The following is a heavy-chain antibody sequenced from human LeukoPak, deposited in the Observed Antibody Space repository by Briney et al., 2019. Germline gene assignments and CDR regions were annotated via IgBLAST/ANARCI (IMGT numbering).Heavy chain of an antibody. CDR3: ARGYCSTTSCYEVAGLDY. Sequence: PSETLSLTCTVSGGSISSSPYYWGWIRQHPGKGLEWIGYIYYSGSTYYNPSLKSRVTISVDTSKNQFSLKLSSVTAADTAVYYCARGYCSTTSCYEVAGLDYWGQGTLVTVSS. CDR2: IYYSGST. CDR1: GGSISSSPYY. D-gene: IGHD2-2*01. J-gene: IGHJ4*02. V-gene: IGHV4-31*03.